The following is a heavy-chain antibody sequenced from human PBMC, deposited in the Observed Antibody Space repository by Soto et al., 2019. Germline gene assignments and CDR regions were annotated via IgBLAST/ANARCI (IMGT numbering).Heavy chain of an antibody. CDR2: INHSGST. D-gene: IGHD3-3*01. V-gene: IGHV4-34*01. CDR1: GGSFSGYY. Sequence: SETLSLTCAAHGGSFSGYYWSWIRQPPGKGLEWIGEINHSGSTNYNPSLKSRVTISVDTSRNQFSLKLSSVTAADTAVYYCARSRITIFGVVITALDYWGQGTLVTVSS. J-gene: IGHJ4*02. CDR3: ARSRITIFGVVITALDY.